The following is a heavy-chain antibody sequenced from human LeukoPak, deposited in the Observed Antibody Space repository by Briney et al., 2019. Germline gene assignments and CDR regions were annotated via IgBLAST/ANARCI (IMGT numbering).Heavy chain of an antibody. CDR3: ARRGRITVLGVVIANYFDF. CDR1: GGSFSGYY. Sequence: SETLSLTCAVYGGSFSGYYWSWIRQPPGKGLEWIGEINHSGSTNYNPSLKSRVTISVDTPKNQFSLKLSSVTAADTAVYYCARRGRITVLGVVIANYFDFWGQGNLVTVSA. V-gene: IGHV4-34*01. CDR2: INHSGST. J-gene: IGHJ4*02. D-gene: IGHD3-3*01.